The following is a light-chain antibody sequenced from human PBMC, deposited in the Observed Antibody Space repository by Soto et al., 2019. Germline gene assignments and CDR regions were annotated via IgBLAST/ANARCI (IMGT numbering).Light chain of an antibody. CDR1: QSVSITY. V-gene: IGKV3-20*01. CDR3: QQYSSSPIT. Sequence: ELVLTQSPGTLSLSPGDRATLSCRGSQSVSITYLAWYQQKPGQAPRLLIYGGSSRATGIPDRFSGSGSGTDVTLTISRLDPEDFAVYYCQQYSSSPITFGQGTRLEIK. J-gene: IGKJ5*01. CDR2: GGS.